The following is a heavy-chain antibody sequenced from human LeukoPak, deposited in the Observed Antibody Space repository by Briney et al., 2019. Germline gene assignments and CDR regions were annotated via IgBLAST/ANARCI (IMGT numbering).Heavy chain of an antibody. V-gene: IGHV1-18*01. D-gene: IGHD3-10*01. J-gene: IGHJ6*02. CDR2: ISAYNGNT. Sequence: ASVKVSCKASGYTFTSYGISWVRQAPGQGLEWMGWISAYNGNTNYAQKLQGRVTVTTDTSTSTAYMELRSLRSDDTAVYYCARWGVLLWFGELFGSHGMDVWGQGTTVTVSS. CDR3: ARWGVLLWFGELFGSHGMDV. CDR1: GYTFTSYG.